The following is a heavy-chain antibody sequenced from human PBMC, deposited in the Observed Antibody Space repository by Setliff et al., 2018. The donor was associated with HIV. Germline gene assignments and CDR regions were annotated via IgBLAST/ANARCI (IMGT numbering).Heavy chain of an antibody. CDR2: ISTSGTT. Sequence: SETLSLTCTVSGGSMSSSGPGYYWGWVRQTPGGGLEWIGHISTSGTTKYNPSLKSRVTISVDTSKKHFSLRLTSVTAADTAVYFCARNPQPTGTPDYYYYYYMDVWGKGTTVTVSS. CDR1: GGSMSSSGPGYY. CDR3: ARNPQPTGTPDYYYYYYMDV. V-gene: IGHV4-61*05. J-gene: IGHJ6*03. D-gene: IGHD1-1*01.